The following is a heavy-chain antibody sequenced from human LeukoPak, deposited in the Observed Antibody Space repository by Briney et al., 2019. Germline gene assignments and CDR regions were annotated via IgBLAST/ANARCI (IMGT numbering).Heavy chain of an antibody. CDR3: AKDPSLITMVRGVLKLSYYFDS. D-gene: IGHD3-10*01. J-gene: IGHJ4*02. CDR2: ISYDGSNK. CDR1: GFTFSRYG. Sequence: GGSLRLSCSASGFTFSRYGMHWVRQAPGKGLDWVAVISYDGSNKFYADSVKGRFTISRDNSKNTLYLQMNSLRAEDTAVYYCAKDPSLITMVRGVLKLSYYFDSWGQGTLVTVSS. V-gene: IGHV3-30*18.